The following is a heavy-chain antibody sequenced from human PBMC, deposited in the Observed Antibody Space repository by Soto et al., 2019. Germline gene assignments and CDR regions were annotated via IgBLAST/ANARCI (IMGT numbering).Heavy chain of an antibody. Sequence: VASVKVSCKASGYTFTSYAMNWVRQAPGQGLEWMGWINTNTGNPTYAQGFTGRFAFSLDTSVSTAYLQICSLKAEDTAVYYCARDGRYYDFWSGYPAFFDYWGQGTLVTVSS. V-gene: IGHV7-4-1*01. CDR3: ARDGRYYDFWSGYPAFFDY. D-gene: IGHD3-3*01. CDR2: INTNTGNP. CDR1: GYTFTSYA. J-gene: IGHJ4*02.